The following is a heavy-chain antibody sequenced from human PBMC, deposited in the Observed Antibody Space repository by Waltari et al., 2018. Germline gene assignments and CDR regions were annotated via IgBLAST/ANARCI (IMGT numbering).Heavy chain of an antibody. CDR3: ARLGYDSPPFDY. D-gene: IGHD3-22*01. CDR2: IYYSGST. J-gene: IGHJ4*02. V-gene: IGHV4-39*07. Sequence: QLQLQESGPGLVKPSETLSLTCTVSGGSISSSSYYWGWIRQPPGKGPEWIGSIYYSGSTYYNPSLKSRVTISVDTSKNQFSLKLSSVTAADTAVYYCARLGYDSPPFDYWGQGTLVTVSS. CDR1: GGSISSSSYY.